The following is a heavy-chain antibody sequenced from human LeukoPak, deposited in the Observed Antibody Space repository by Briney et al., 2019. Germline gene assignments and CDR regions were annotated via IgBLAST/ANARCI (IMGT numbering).Heavy chain of an antibody. CDR3: ARKKLEVVATYDY. V-gene: IGHV1-2*02. J-gene: IGHJ4*02. Sequence: VASVKVSCKASGYTFTSYDINWVRQATGQGLEWMGWINPHSDGPTYAQKFQGRITMTRDTSISTAYMELSSLTSDDTAVYYCARKKLEVVATYDYWGQGTLVTVSS. D-gene: IGHD2-15*01. CDR1: GYTFTSYD. CDR2: INPHSDGP.